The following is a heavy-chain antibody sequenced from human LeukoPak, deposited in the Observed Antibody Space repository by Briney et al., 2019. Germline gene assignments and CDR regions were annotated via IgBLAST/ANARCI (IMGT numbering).Heavy chain of an antibody. J-gene: IGHJ5*02. D-gene: IGHD6-19*01. CDR1: GGSFSGYY. Sequence: SETLSLTCAVYGGSFSGYYWSWIRQPPGKGLEWIGEINHSGSTNYNPSLKSRATISVDTSKNQFSLKLSSVTAADTAVYYCARRSSNIAVASRKFDPWGQGTLVTVSS. V-gene: IGHV4-34*01. CDR3: ARRSSNIAVASRKFDP. CDR2: INHSGST.